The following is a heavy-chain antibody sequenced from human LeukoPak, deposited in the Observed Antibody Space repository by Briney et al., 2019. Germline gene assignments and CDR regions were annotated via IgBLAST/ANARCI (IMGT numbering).Heavy chain of an antibody. Sequence: GGSLRLSCAASGFTFSSYWMSWVRQPPGKGLEWVANINQDGSDKYHVESVKGRFTISRDNAKNSLYLQMNSLRAEDTAVYYCARDLSSWLGGPFDYWGQGTLVTVSS. J-gene: IGHJ4*02. CDR1: GFTFSSYW. V-gene: IGHV3-7*01. CDR3: ARDLSSWLGGPFDY. D-gene: IGHD2-15*01. CDR2: INQDGSDK.